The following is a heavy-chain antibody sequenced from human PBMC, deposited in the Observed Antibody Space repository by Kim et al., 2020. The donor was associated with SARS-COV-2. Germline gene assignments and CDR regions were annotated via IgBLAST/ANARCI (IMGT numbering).Heavy chain of an antibody. CDR2: ISSSSSTI. CDR1: GFTFSTYS. V-gene: IGHV3-48*02. Sequence: GGSLRLSCAASGFTFSTYSMNWVRKAPGKGLEWVSYISSSSSTIYYADSVKGRFTISRDNAKNSLYLQMNSLRDEDTAVYYCARDDYVWGSYRYQGANWFDPWGQGTLVTVSS. J-gene: IGHJ5*02. D-gene: IGHD3-16*02. CDR3: ARDDYVWGSYRYQGANWFDP.